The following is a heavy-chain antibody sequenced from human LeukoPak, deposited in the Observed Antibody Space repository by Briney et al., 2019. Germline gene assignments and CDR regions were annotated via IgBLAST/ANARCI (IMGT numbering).Heavy chain of an antibody. V-gene: IGHV1-69*13. CDR2: IIPIFGTA. CDR1: GGTFSSYA. Sequence: SVKVSCKASGGTFSSYAISWVRQAPGQGLEWMGGIIPIFGTANYAQMFQGRVTITADEPTSTAYMELSSLRSEDTAVYYCAKRDVSSYYYYYGMDVWGQGTTVTVSS. J-gene: IGHJ6*02. D-gene: IGHD5-24*01. CDR3: AKRDVSSYYYYYGMDV.